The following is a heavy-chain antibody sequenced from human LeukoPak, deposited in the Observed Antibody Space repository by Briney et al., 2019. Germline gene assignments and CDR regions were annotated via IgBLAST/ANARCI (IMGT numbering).Heavy chain of an antibody. CDR3: ASCDYEPLCDY. J-gene: IGHJ4*02. Sequence: ASVKVSCKASGGTFSSYAISWVRQAPGQGLEWMGGIIPIFGTASYAQKFQGRVTMTRDTSTSTVYMELSSLRSEDTAVYYCASCDYEPLCDYWGQGTLVTVSS. D-gene: IGHD4-17*01. V-gene: IGHV1-69*05. CDR1: GGTFSSYA. CDR2: IIPIFGTA.